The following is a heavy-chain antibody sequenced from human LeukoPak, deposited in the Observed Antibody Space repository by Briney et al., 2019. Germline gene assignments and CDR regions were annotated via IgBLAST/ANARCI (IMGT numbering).Heavy chain of an antibody. CDR2: INWNGGST. CDR1: GFTFSRSA. D-gene: IGHD6-19*01. CDR3: ARSRIAVAGRKTYYMDV. V-gene: IGHV3-20*04. J-gene: IGHJ6*03. Sequence: PGRSLRLSCAASGFTFSRSAMHWVRQAPGKGLEWVSGINWNGGSTGYADSVKGRFTISRDNAKNSLYLQMNSLRAEDTALYYCARSRIAVAGRKTYYMDVWGKGTTVTVSS.